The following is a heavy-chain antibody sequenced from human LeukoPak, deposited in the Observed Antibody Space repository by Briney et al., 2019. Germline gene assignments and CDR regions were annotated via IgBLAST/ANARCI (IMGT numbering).Heavy chain of an antibody. J-gene: IGHJ4*02. Sequence: SVKVSCKASGGTFSSYAISWVRQAPGQGLEWMGGITPIFGTANYAQKFQGRVTITTDESTSTAYMELSSLRSEDTAVYYCARGPIKRVVRGTGLGALDYWGQGTLVTVSS. CDR3: ARGPIKRVVRGTGLGALDY. CDR1: GGTFSSYA. D-gene: IGHD3-10*01. V-gene: IGHV1-69*05. CDR2: ITPIFGTA.